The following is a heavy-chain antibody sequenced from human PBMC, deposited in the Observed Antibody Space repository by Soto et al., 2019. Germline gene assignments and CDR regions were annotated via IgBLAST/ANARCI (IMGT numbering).Heavy chain of an antibody. Sequence: GGSLRLSCAASGFTFSSYGMHWVRQAPGKGLEWVAVISYDGSNKYYADSVKGRFTSSRDNSKNTLYLQMNSLRAEDTAVYYCAKDSLAAAGSNYFDYWGQGTLVTVSS. CDR3: AKDSLAAAGSNYFDY. CDR2: ISYDGSNK. CDR1: GFTFSSYG. V-gene: IGHV3-30*18. D-gene: IGHD6-13*01. J-gene: IGHJ4*02.